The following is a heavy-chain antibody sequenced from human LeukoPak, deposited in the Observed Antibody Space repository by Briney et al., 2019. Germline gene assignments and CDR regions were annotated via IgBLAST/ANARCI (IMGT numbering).Heavy chain of an antibody. J-gene: IGHJ4*02. CDR3: ARVHGYYDILTGYYRYYFDY. V-gene: IGHV4-34*01. CDR1: DGSFSGYY. Sequence: SETLSLTCAVYDGSFSGYYWTWIRQPPGKGLEWIGEINHSGSTNYNPSLKSPVTISVDTSKNQFSLKLTSVTAADTAVYYCARVHGYYDILTGYYRYYFDYWGQGTLVTVSS. CDR2: INHSGST. D-gene: IGHD3-9*01.